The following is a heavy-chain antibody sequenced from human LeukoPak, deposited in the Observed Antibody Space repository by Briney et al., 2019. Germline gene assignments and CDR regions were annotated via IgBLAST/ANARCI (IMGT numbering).Heavy chain of an antibody. J-gene: IGHJ4*02. CDR1: GFTFDDYA. Sequence: PGGSLRLSCAASGFTFDDYAMHWVRQAPGKGLEWVSGISWNSGSIGYADSVKGRFTISRGNAKNSLYLQMNSLRAEDTALYYCAKDPRPDYYGSGSYYPYYFDYWGQGTLVTVSS. D-gene: IGHD3-10*01. V-gene: IGHV3-9*01. CDR2: ISWNSGSI. CDR3: AKDPRPDYYGSGSYYPYYFDY.